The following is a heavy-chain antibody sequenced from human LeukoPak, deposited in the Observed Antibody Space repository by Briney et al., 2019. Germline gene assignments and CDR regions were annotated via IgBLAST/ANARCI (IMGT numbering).Heavy chain of an antibody. CDR1: GGSISNSGYY. J-gene: IGHJ4*02. D-gene: IGHD3-16*01. Sequence: SETLSLTCTVSGGSISNSGYYWGWIRQPPRKGLEWIGSIYYSGSTYYSPSLKNRVTISVDTSRNRFSLKLSSVTAADTAVYYCARGGSRLTTAGDLDYWGQGALVTVSS. CDR3: ARGGSRLTTAGDLDY. CDR2: IYYSGST. V-gene: IGHV4-39*01.